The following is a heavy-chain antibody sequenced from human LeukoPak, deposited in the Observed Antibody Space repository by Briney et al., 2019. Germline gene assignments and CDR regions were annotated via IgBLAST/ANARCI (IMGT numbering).Heavy chain of an antibody. CDR3: ARGGSGSGYLYYFDQ. Sequence: ASVKVSCKSSGYSFSDYAMHWVRQAPGQGLEWMGRIISNSGDTSYAQKFQGRVTMTRDTSISTAYMDLSGLTFDDTAVYYCARGGSGSGYLYYFDQWGQGTLVSVSP. D-gene: IGHD3-10*01. CDR1: GYSFSDYA. J-gene: IGHJ4*02. V-gene: IGHV1-2*06. CDR2: IISNSGDT.